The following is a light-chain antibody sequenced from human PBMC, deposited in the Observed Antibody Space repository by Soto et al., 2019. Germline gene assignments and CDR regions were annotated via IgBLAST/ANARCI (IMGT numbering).Light chain of an antibody. J-gene: IGKJ2*01. CDR1: QYISNY. CDR3: QQSYSTPPP. Sequence: DIKMTQSPSSLSASVGDRVTITCRASQYISNYLNWYQQKSGTAPKLLIHTASTLQSGVPSRFSGRGSGPDFTLTISSVQPDDFALYFCQQSYSTPPPFGQGTTLEIK. V-gene: IGKV1-39*01. CDR2: TAS.